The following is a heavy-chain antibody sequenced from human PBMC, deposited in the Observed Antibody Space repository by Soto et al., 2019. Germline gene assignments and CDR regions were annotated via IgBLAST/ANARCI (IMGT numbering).Heavy chain of an antibody. CDR3: ARDLWGYCGTDCYPLDV. Sequence: SETLSLTCTVSGCSISRYYWSWIRQPSWKGLEWIGYMYNTGSSVYNPSFKSRVTISVDTSKNQFSLKLNSVTAADTAVYYCARDLWGYCGTDCYPLDVWGQGTTVT. CDR1: GCSISRYY. CDR2: MYNTGSS. J-gene: IGHJ6*02. V-gene: IGHV4-59*01. D-gene: IGHD2-21*02.